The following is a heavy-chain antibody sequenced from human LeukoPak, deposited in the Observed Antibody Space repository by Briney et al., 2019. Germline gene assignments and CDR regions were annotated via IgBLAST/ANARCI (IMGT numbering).Heavy chain of an antibody. CDR3: ARLIVTADCQWFDP. V-gene: IGHV3-74*01. J-gene: IGHJ5*02. CDR1: GFTFSRYW. D-gene: IGHD2-21*01. Sequence: QSGGSLRLSCAASGFTFSRYWMHWVRPAPGKGLVWVSRINSDGSSTTYADSVKGRFTISRDNAKNTLYLQMNSLRAEDTAVYYCARLIVTADCQWFDPWGQGTLVTVSS. CDR2: INSDGSST.